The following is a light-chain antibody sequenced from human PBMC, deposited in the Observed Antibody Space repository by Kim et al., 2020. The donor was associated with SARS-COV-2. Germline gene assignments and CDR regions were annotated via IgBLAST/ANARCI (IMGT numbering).Light chain of an antibody. CDR2: GAS. V-gene: IGKV3-20*01. CDR1: QSVTSNF. CDR3: HQYGSSPWT. Sequence: EIVLTQSPGTLSLSPGERATLSCRASQSVTSNFLAWYQQRPGQAPRLLIYGASSRATGIPDRFNGSGSGTDFTLTISRLEPEDFVVYYCHQYGSSPWTFGQGTKVEIK. J-gene: IGKJ1*01.